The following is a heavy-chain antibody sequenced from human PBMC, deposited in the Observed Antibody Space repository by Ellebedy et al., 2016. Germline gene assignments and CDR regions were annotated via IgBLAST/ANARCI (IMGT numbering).Heavy chain of an antibody. Sequence: GESLKISCAASGFTFSNYGMSWVRQAPGKGLEWVSAISGSGGSTYYADSVKGRFTISRDNSKNTLYLQMNSLRAEDTAVYYCAKAHTSYYYDSSGRNWFDPWGQGTLVTVSS. J-gene: IGHJ5*02. CDR1: GFTFSNYG. V-gene: IGHV3-23*01. D-gene: IGHD3-22*01. CDR3: AKAHTSYYYDSSGRNWFDP. CDR2: ISGSGGST.